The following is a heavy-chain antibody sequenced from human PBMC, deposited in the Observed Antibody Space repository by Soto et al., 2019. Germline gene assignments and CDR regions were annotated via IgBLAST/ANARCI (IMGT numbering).Heavy chain of an antibody. V-gene: IGHV3-7*01. J-gene: IGHJ4*02. CDR1: GFTFSTCW. CDR3: VKDNRGSY. D-gene: IGHD3-10*01. Sequence: EVQLVDSGGGLVEPGGSLRLSCAASGFTFSTCWMMWVRQAPGKGLERVANINQDGCERYYVDSVKGRFTISRDNAKNSLYLQMNSLRAEDTAVYYCVKDNRGSYWGQGTLVTVSS. CDR2: INQDGCER.